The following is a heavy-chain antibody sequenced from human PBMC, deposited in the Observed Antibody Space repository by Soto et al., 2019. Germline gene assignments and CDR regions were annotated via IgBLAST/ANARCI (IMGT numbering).Heavy chain of an antibody. CDR1: GYTFTSYG. V-gene: IGHV1-18*01. D-gene: IGHD6-19*01. CDR3: VRVIAVAGTGGLVWFDP. Sequence: QVQLVQSGAEVKKPGASVKVSCKASGYTFTSYGISWVRQAPGQGLEWMGWISAYNGNTNYAQKLQGRVTMTTDTSTSTAYRELRSLRSDDTAVYYCVRVIAVAGTGGLVWFDPWRQGTLVTVSS. J-gene: IGHJ5*02. CDR2: ISAYNGNT.